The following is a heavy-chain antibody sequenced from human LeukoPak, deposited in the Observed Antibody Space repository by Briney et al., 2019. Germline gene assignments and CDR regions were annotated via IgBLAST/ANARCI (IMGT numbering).Heavy chain of an antibody. J-gene: IGHJ3*01. D-gene: IGHD1-1*01. CDR1: GGSLSDYY. CDR3: ASIHQLRGTDVFDL. CDR2: INHSGST. Sequence: SETLSLTCAVYGGSLSDYYWSWSHQTPGKGLEWIGEINHSGSTSYNPALKSRVTISVDTSKNQFSLKLSSVTAADTSVYYCASIHQLRGTDVFDLWGQGTMVTVSS. V-gene: IGHV4-34*01.